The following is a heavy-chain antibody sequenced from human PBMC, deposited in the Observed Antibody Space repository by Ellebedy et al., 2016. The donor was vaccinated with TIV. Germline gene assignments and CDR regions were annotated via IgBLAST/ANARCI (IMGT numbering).Heavy chain of an antibody. CDR2: ITTDGTNQ. V-gene: IGHV3-30*03. Sequence: GESLKISCAASGFTFSIYGMHWVRQAPGKGLEWVTFITTDGTNQYYTDSVKGRFTISRDNSKNTLYLQMNSLRPEDTAVYYCARDIEVATSFWGPWGQGTLVTVSS. J-gene: IGHJ5*02. CDR1: GFTFSIYG. CDR3: ARDIEVATSFWGP. D-gene: IGHD5-24*01.